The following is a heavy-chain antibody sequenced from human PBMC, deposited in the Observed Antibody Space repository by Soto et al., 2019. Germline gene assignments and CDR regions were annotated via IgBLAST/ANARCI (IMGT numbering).Heavy chain of an antibody. CDR3: ARDSGGANGTTWYYFDN. Sequence: QGLEWMGWISTYDGNTDYAQKFQGRVTITADESTSTAYMELSSLRSEDTAVYYCARDSGGANGTTWYYFDNWGQPTLLT. V-gene: IGHV1-18*01. D-gene: IGHD1-7*01. J-gene: IGHJ4*02. CDR2: ISTYDGNT.